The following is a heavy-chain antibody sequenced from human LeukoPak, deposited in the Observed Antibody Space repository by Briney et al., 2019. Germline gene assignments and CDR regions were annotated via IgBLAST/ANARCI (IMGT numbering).Heavy chain of an antibody. Sequence: NPSETLSLTCTVSGGSISSYYWSWIRQPPGKGLEWIGYIYYSGSTNYNPSLESRVTISVDTSKNQFSLKLSSVAAADTAVYYCARETYYYDSSGSYFYYFDSWGQGTLVTVSS. V-gene: IGHV4-59*01. CDR2: IYYSGST. CDR3: ARETYYYDSSGSYFYYFDS. D-gene: IGHD3-22*01. J-gene: IGHJ4*02. CDR1: GGSISSYY.